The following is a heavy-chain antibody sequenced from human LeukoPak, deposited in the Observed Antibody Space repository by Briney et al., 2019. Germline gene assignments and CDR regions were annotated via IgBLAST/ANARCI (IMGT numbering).Heavy chain of an antibody. J-gene: IGHJ3*02. Sequence: GSLRLSCAASGFTFDDYAMHWVRQAPGKGLEWIGRIYSSGSTDYNPSLRSRVTMSVDTSKNHFSLKMSSVTAADTAVYYCARGIVAAPERALDIWGQGTMVTVSS. V-gene: IGHV4-4*07. CDR3: ARGIVAAPERALDI. CDR2: IYSSGST. CDR1: GFTFDDYA. D-gene: IGHD6-13*01.